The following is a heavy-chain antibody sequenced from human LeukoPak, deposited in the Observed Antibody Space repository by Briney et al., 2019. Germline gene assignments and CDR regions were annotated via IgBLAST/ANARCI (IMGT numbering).Heavy chain of an antibody. Sequence: GGSLRLSCAVSGFTFSRYGMHWVRQAPGKGLEWLSYISSSSSTIYYADSVKGRFTISRDNAKNSLYLQMNSLRAEDTAVYYCAKAPVTSCRGAFCYPFDSWGQGTLVTVSS. V-gene: IGHV3-48*01. CDR3: AKAPVTSCRGAFCYPFDS. CDR1: GFTFSRYG. D-gene: IGHD2-15*01. J-gene: IGHJ4*02. CDR2: ISSSSSTI.